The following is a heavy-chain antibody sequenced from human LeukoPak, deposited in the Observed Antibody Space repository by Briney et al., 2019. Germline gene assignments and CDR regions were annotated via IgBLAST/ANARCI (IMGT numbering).Heavy chain of an antibody. CDR2: IRGSGGLT. CDR1: GFTFSTYA. CDR3: AKGIGFYDSSTYDY. J-gene: IGHJ4*02. V-gene: IGHV3-23*01. D-gene: IGHD3-22*01. Sequence: GGSLRLSCAASGFTFSTYAMSWVRQAPGKGLEWVSAIRGSGGLTYYADSVKGRFTISRDNSKNTLYLQMNSLRAEDAAVYYCAKGIGFYDSSTYDYWGQGTLVTVSS.